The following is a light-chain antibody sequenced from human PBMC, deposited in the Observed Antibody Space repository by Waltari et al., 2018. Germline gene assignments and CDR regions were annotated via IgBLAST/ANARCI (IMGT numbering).Light chain of an antibody. CDR3: CSYAGSYTEV. CDR1: SSDVGGYTY. V-gene: IGLV2-11*01. Sequence: QSALTQPRSVSGSPGQSVTISSTRSSSDVGGYTYVSWYQQHPGKAPKLMIYDVSKRPSGVPDRFSGSKSGNTASLTISGLQAEDEAYYYCCSYAGSYTEVFGGGTKLTVL. J-gene: IGLJ3*02. CDR2: DVS.